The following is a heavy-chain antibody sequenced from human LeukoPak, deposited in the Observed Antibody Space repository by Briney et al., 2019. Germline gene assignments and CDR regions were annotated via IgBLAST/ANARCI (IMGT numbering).Heavy chain of an antibody. V-gene: IGHV1-18*01. CDR1: GYTFTNYD. Sequence: ASVKVSCKASGYTFTNYDLIWVRQASGQGLEWMGWLGPYNGNTNYAQNLQGRVTMTTDTSTSTAYMELTSLRSDDTAVYYCVRQTTLGGIRSFDIWGQGTMVTVSS. D-gene: IGHD4-4*01. CDR2: LGPYNGNT. CDR3: VRQTTLGGIRSFDI. J-gene: IGHJ3*02.